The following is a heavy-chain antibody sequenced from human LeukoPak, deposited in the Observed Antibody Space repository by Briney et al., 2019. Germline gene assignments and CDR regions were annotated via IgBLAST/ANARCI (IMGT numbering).Heavy chain of an antibody. Sequence: SETLSLTCTVSGGSISSYYWSWLRQPPGKGLEWIGYIYYSGSTNYNPSLKSRVTISVDTSKNQFSLKLSSVTAADTAVYYCARDRGGLYGGNSLGYYFDYWGQGTLVTVSS. CDR2: IYYSGST. CDR3: ARDRGGLYGGNSLGYYFDY. CDR1: GGSISSYY. D-gene: IGHD4-23*01. J-gene: IGHJ4*02. V-gene: IGHV4-59*01.